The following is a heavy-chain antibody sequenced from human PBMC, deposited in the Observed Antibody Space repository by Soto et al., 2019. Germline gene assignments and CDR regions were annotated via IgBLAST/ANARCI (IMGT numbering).Heavy chain of an antibody. V-gene: IGHV3-23*01. Sequence: LRRSCTASGFTFKSYAMHWVLQAPGKGLEGVSSMSGSGGRTSYADSVKGRFTISRDTSKNTVYLQMNSLGVEDTAVYHCAKQSETSTFDYWGRGTLFTSPQ. CDR2: MSGSGGRT. CDR1: GFTFKSYA. D-gene: IGHD3-3*01. J-gene: IGHJ4*02. CDR3: AKQSETSTFDY.